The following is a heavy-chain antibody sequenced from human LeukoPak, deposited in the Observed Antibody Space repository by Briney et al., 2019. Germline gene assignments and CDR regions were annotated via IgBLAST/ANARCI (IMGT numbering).Heavy chain of an antibody. CDR1: GGSISSYY. J-gene: IGHJ4*02. Sequence: PSETLSLTCTVSGGSISSYYWSWIRQPAGKGLEWIGRIYTSGSTNYNPSLKSRVTMSVDTSKNQFSLKLSSVTAADPAVYYCARDRFAYYGSGTHSYYFDYWGQGTLVTVSS. V-gene: IGHV4-4*07. D-gene: IGHD3-10*01. CDR3: ARDRFAYYGSGTHSYYFDY. CDR2: IYTSGST.